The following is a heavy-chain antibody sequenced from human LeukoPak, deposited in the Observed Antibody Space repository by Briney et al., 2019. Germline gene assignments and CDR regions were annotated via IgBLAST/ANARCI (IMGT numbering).Heavy chain of an antibody. CDR1: GYTFTSYG. J-gene: IGHJ4*02. Sequence: GASVKLSCKASGYTFTSYGISWVRQAPGQGLEWMGWISAYNGNTNYAQKLQGRVTMTTDTSTSTAYMELRSLRSDDTAVYYCARSSTAIPEYYFDYWGQGNLVTVSS. CDR2: ISAYNGNT. V-gene: IGHV1-18*01. D-gene: IGHD2-21*02. CDR3: ARSSTAIPEYYFDY.